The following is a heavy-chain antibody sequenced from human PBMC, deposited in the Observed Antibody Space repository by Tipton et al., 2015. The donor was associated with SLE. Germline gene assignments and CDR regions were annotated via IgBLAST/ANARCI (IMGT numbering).Heavy chain of an antibody. CDR1: GGSIDYYY. CDR2: IYYSGIT. D-gene: IGHD4-11*01. Sequence: TLSLTCTISGGSIDYYYWSWIRQPPGKGLEWIGYIYYSGITNYNPPVRSRVTISVDTSKNQFSLKLSSVTAADTAVYYCAGTVSTDLDSWGQGTPVTVSS. J-gene: IGHJ4*02. CDR3: AGTVSTDLDS. V-gene: IGHV4-59*01.